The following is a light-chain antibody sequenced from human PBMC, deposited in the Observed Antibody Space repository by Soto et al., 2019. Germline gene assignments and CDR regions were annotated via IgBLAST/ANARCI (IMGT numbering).Light chain of an antibody. CDR3: KQYNDYIN. CDR1: QSISTW. Sequence: DTQMTQAPSTLSASIGERVKMTCRASQSISTWLAWYQQKPGKAPKPLIYAASTLENGVPTRFSGTGSETEFTLTVSSLQPDDSATYYCKQYNDYINFGQGKRREIK. V-gene: IGKV1-5*01. J-gene: IGKJ5*01. CDR2: AAS.